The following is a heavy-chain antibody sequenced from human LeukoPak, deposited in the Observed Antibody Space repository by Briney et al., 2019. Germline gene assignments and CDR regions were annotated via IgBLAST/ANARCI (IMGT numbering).Heavy chain of an antibody. V-gene: IGHV1-69*13. D-gene: IGHD4-11*01. CDR3: ARPHYSNYLYQFDY. Sequence: ASVKVSCKASGYTFTSYGISWVRQAPGQGLEWMGGIIPIFGTANYAQKFQGRVTITADESTSTAYMELSSLRSEDTAVYYCARPHYSNYLYQFDYWGQGTLVTVSS. CDR1: GYTFTSYG. J-gene: IGHJ4*02. CDR2: IIPIFGTA.